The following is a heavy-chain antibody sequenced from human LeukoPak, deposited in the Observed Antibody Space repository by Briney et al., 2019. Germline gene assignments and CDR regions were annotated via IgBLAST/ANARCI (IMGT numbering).Heavy chain of an antibody. CDR1: GGSFSGYY. Sequence: SETLSLTCAVYGGSFSGYYWSWIRQPPGKGLVWIGEINHSGSTNYNPSLKSRVTISVDTSKNQFSLKLSSVTAADTAVYYCARGEAIVVVVAATRKNYFDYWGQGTLVTVSS. J-gene: IGHJ4*02. CDR2: INHSGST. CDR3: ARGEAIVVVVAATRKNYFDY. V-gene: IGHV4-34*01. D-gene: IGHD2-15*01.